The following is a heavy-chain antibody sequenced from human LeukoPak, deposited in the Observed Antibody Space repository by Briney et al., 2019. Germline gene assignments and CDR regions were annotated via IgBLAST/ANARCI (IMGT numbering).Heavy chain of an antibody. V-gene: IGHV5-51*01. Sequence: GESLKISCKGSGYSLTSYWIGWVRQMPGKGLEWMGIIYSGDSDTRYSPSFQGQVTISADKSISTAYLQWSSLKASDTAMYYCAATSLEWLFQAFDYWGQGTLVTVSS. J-gene: IGHJ4*02. CDR1: GYSLTSYW. D-gene: IGHD3-3*01. CDR2: IYSGDSDT. CDR3: AATSLEWLFQAFDY.